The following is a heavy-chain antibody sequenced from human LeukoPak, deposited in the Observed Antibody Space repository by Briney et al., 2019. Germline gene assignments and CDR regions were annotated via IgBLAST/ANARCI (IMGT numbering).Heavy chain of an antibody. CDR1: GYTFTGYY. Sequence: ASVKVSCKASGYTFTGYYMHWVRQAPGQGLEWRGWINPNSGGTKYAQKFQGRVTMPRDTSISTAYMELSGLRSDDTAVYYCARDMVRGVIRKTQNWFDPWGQGTLVTVSS. J-gene: IGHJ5*02. CDR3: ARDMVRGVIRKTQNWFDP. D-gene: IGHD3-10*01. CDR2: INPNSGGT. V-gene: IGHV1-2*02.